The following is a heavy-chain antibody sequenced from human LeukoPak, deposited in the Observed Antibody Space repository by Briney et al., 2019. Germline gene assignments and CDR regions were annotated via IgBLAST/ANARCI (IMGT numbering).Heavy chain of an antibody. V-gene: IGHV3-23*01. CDR3: AKPATGTNSFDY. Sequence: GGSLRLSCAVSGFTFNNYVMSWVRQAPGKGLEWVSSISGSGGSTYYADCVKGRFTISRDNSKSTLYLQLSGLRAEDTAVYYCAKPATGTNSFDYWGQGTLVTVSP. D-gene: IGHD6-13*01. CDR1: GFTFNNYV. CDR2: ISGSGGST. J-gene: IGHJ4*02.